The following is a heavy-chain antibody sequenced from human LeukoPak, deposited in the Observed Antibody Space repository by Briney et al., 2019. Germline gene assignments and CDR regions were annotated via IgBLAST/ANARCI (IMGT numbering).Heavy chain of an antibody. J-gene: IGHJ4*02. V-gene: IGHV4-59*12. Sequence: PSETLSLTCRVSDDPIGSYYWNWIRQPPGKPLEWIGYTHYSGNTNYNPSLKSRVTTLVDMSKNQFSLKLSSVTAADTAVYYCARGQVGSRWLARSYFDYWGQGTLVTVSS. CDR3: ARGQVGSRWLARSYFDY. CDR2: THYSGNT. CDR1: DDPIGSYY. D-gene: IGHD6-19*01.